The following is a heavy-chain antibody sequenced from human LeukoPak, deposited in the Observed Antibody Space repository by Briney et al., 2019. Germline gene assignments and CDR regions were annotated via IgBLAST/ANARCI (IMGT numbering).Heavy chain of an antibody. V-gene: IGHV5-51*01. CDR2: IYPGDSDT. CDR1: GYSFTSYW. J-gene: IGHJ3*02. Sequence: GESLKISCKGSGYSFTSYWIGWVRQMPGKGLEWMGIIYPGDSDTRYSPSFQGKVTISADKSISTAYLQWSSLKASDTAMYYCARRIRITIFGVTLGGAFDIWGQGTMVTVSS. CDR3: ARRIRITIFGVTLGGAFDI. D-gene: IGHD3-3*01.